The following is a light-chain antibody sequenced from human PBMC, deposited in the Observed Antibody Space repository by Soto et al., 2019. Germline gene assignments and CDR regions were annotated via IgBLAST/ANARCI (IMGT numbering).Light chain of an antibody. CDR3: QQYSSAPLT. Sequence: EIVLTQSPGTLSLSPGERVTLSCRASQSVSDNYLAWYQQKAGQAPRLVIYGASNRATGIPDRFSASGSGTDFTLTISRLEPEDFAVYYCQQYSSAPLTFGQGTKWIS. V-gene: IGKV3-20*01. J-gene: IGKJ1*01. CDR1: QSVSDNY. CDR2: GAS.